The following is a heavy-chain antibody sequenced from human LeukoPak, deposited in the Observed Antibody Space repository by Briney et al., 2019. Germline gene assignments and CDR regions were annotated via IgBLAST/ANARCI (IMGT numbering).Heavy chain of an antibody. J-gene: IGHJ3*02. CDR2: INHSGST. Sequence: PETLSLTCAVYGGSFSGYYWSWIRQPPGKGLEWIGEINHSGSTNYNPSLKSRVTISVDTSKNQFSLKLSSVTAADTAVYYCARGTESSSWYPGAFDIWGQGTMVTVSS. CDR3: ARGTESSSWYPGAFDI. V-gene: IGHV4-34*01. D-gene: IGHD6-13*01. CDR1: GGSFSGYY.